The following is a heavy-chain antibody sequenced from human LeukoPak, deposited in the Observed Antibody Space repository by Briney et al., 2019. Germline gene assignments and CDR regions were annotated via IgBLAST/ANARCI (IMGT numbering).Heavy chain of an antibody. D-gene: IGHD3-22*01. J-gene: IGHJ4*02. V-gene: IGHV4-34*01. CDR2: INHSGST. Sequence: PSETLSLTCAVYGGSFSGYYWSWIRQPPGKGLEWIGEINHSGSTNFNPSLKSRVTISVDTSKNQFSLKLSSVTAADTAVYYCARGRGDSSGYYYFDYWGQGTLVTVSS. CDR1: GGSFSGYY. CDR3: ARGRGDSSGYYYFDY.